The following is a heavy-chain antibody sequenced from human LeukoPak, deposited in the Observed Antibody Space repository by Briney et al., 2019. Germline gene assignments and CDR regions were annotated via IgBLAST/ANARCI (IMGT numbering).Heavy chain of an antibody. J-gene: IGHJ3*02. CDR2: IRTKANNYAT. D-gene: IGHD2-15*01. CDR3: ARGAYCSDDSCPGAFDI. CDR1: GFMFSGSP. Sequence: GGSLKLSCAASGFMFSGSPMHWVRQASGKGLEWVGHIRTKANNYATIYAASVKGRFTISRDDSKNTAYLQMNSLKTEDTAVYYCARGAYCSDDSCPGAFDIWGQGTMVTVSS. V-gene: IGHV3-73*01.